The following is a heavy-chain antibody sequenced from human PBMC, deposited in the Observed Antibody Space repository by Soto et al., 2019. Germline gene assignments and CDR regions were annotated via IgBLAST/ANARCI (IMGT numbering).Heavy chain of an antibody. CDR2: ISYDGSNK. CDR3: ARDGQWLRFFSYYYGMDV. J-gene: IGHJ6*02. V-gene: IGHV3-30*03. Sequence: GGSLRPSCAAPGFTFSSYGMHWVRPAPGKGLEWVAVISYDGSNKYYADSVKGRLTISRDNSKNTLYLQMNSLRAEDTAVYYCARDGQWLRFFSYYYGMDVWGQGTTVTVSS. CDR1: GFTFSSYG. D-gene: IGHD5-12*01.